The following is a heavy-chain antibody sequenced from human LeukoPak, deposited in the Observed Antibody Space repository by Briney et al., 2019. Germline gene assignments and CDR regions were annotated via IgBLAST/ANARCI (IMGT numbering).Heavy chain of an antibody. D-gene: IGHD1-26*01. CDR3: ARDRLKGYSGHLSGNWFDP. CDR2: ISSSSSYI. Sequence: GGSLRLSCAASGFTFSSYSMNWVRQAPGKGLEWVSSISSSSSYIYYADSVKGRFTISRDNAKNSLYLQMNSLRAEDTAVYYCARDRLKGYSGHLSGNWFDPWGQGTLVTVSS. J-gene: IGHJ5*02. CDR1: GFTFSSYS. V-gene: IGHV3-21*01.